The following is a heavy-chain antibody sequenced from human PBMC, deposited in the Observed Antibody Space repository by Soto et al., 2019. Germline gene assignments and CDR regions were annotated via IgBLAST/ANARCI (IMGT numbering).Heavy chain of an antibody. CDR2: IRSGGGST. V-gene: IGHV3-53*01. D-gene: IGHD6-13*01. CDR1: GFTVSSNY. CDR3: ARYRIPGIAAAGTNYYYYMDV. J-gene: IGHJ6*03. Sequence: PGGSLRLSCAASGFTVSSNYMSWVRQAPGEGLEWVSSIRSGGGSTYHADSVKGRFTISRDNSKNTLYLQMNSLRAEDTAVYYCARYRIPGIAAAGTNYYYYMDVWGKGTTVTVSS.